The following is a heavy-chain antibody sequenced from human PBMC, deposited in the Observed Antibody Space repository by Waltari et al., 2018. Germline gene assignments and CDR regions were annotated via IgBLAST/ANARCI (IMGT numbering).Heavy chain of an antibody. V-gene: IGHV3-43D*03. CDR3: AKDSRGYSGWVDY. Sequence: EVQLVESGGVVVQPGGSLRLSCAASGFTFDDYAMHWVRQAPGKGREGVCLISWEGSTTSYADSVKGRFTISRDNSKNSLYLQMNSLRAEDNALYYCAKDSRGYSGWVDYWGQGTLVTVSS. CDR1: GFTFDDYA. CDR2: ISWEGSTT. D-gene: IGHD6-19*01. J-gene: IGHJ4*02.